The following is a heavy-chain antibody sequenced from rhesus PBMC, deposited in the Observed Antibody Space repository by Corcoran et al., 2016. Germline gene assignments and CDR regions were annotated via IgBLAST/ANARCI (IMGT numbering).Heavy chain of an antibody. CDR2: IDGNFATP. CDR1: GDSISANW. J-gene: IGHJ4*01. CDR3: ARDPATGYFDY. Sequence: QVQLQESGPGLLKPSETLSLTCIVSGDSISANWWSWNRQPPGEGLEWMREIDGNFATPNYNPSLKSRVTISKDASSDQLSLRVTSVTAAYAAVYYCARDPATGYFDYWGQGVLVPVSS. D-gene: IGHD6-31*01. V-gene: IGHV4-80*01.